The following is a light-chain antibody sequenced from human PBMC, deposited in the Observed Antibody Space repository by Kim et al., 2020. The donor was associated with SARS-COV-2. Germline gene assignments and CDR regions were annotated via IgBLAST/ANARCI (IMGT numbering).Light chain of an antibody. Sequence: APGKPTGPLGGGHSSYVIAWHQHQPGKGPRYLMNLNSAGSHIKGDGIPDRFSGSGSGAERYLTISGLQSEDEADYYCQTWDTGIRVFGGGTQLTVL. CDR2: LNSAGSH. CDR3: QTWDTGIRV. V-gene: IGLV4-69*01. J-gene: IGLJ3*02. CDR1: GGHSSYV.